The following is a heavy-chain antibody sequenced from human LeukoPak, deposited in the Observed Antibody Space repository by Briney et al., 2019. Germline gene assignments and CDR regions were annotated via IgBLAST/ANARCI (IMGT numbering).Heavy chain of an antibody. Sequence: ASVKVSCKASGYTFTSYDINWVRQATGQGLEWMGWMNPNSGNTGYAQKFQGRGTMTRNTSISTAYLELSSLRSEDTAVYYCARGRDYVWGSYRRNWFDPWGQGTLVTVSS. V-gene: IGHV1-8*01. J-gene: IGHJ5*02. CDR1: GYTFTSYD. CDR2: MNPNSGNT. CDR3: ARGRDYVWGSYRRNWFDP. D-gene: IGHD3-16*02.